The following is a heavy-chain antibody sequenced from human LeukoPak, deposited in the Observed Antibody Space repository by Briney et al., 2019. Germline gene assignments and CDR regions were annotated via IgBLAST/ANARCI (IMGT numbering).Heavy chain of an antibody. J-gene: IGHJ4*02. D-gene: IGHD5-12*01. CDR2: IYTSGST. Sequence: SETLSLTCTVSGGSISSGSYYWSWIRQPAGKGLEWIGRIYTSGSTNYNPSLKSRVTISVDTSKNQFSLKLSSVTAADTAVYYCARAIGDIVATMIDYWGQGTLVTVSS. CDR1: GGSISSGSYY. CDR3: ARAIGDIVATMIDY. V-gene: IGHV4-61*02.